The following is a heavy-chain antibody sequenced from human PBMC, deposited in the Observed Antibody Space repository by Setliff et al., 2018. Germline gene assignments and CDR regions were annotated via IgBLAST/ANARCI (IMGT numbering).Heavy chain of an antibody. CDR2: ISSSSSTI. J-gene: IGHJ6*03. D-gene: IGHD6-13*01. V-gene: IGHV3-11*04. CDR1: GFTFSDYY. CDR3: ARARGSSWLFYYMDV. Sequence: GGSLRLSCAASGFTFSDYYMSWIRQAPGKGLEWVPYISSSSSTIYYADSVKGRFTISRDNAKNSLYLQMNSLRAEDTAVYYCARARGSSWLFYYMDVWGKGTTVTVSS.